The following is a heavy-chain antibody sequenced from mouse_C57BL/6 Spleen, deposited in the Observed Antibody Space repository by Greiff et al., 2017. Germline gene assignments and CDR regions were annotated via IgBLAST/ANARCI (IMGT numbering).Heavy chain of an antibody. CDR3: ARVGDSSGAFAD. V-gene: IGHV1-39*01. D-gene: IGHD3-2*02. J-gene: IGHJ3*01. CDR1: GYSFTDYN. Sequence: VQLKESGPELVKPGASVKISCKASGYSFTDYNMNWVKQSNGKSLEWIGVINPNYGTTSYNQKFKGKATLTVDQSSSTAYMQLNSLTSEDSAVYYCARVGDSSGAFADWGQGTLVTVSA. CDR2: INPNYGTT.